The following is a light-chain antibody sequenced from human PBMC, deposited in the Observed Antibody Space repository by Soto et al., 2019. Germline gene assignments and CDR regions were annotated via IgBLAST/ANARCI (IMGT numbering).Light chain of an antibody. Sequence: DIVMTQSPLSLPVTPGEPASISCRSSQSLLHSNGYNYLDWYLQKTGQSPQLLIYLGSNRAAGVPDRFSGSGSGTDFTLKISRVEAEDVGVYYCMQALQTPRFGQGTRLEIK. CDR2: LGS. J-gene: IGKJ5*01. CDR1: QSLLHSNGYNY. CDR3: MQALQTPR. V-gene: IGKV2-28*01.